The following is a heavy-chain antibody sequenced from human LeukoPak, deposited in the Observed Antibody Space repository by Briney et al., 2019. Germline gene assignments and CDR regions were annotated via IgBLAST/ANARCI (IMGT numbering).Heavy chain of an antibody. Sequence: GGSLRLSCAASGFTFSSYAMSWVRQAPGKGLEWVSVICGGGGNTYYADSVKGRFTISRDNSKNTLYLQMNSLRAEDTAVYYCAKDLAAWAPYYYYGMDVWGQGTTVTVSS. V-gene: IGHV3-23*01. D-gene: IGHD6-13*01. J-gene: IGHJ6*02. CDR3: AKDLAAWAPYYYYGMDV. CDR1: GFTFSSYA. CDR2: ICGGGGNT.